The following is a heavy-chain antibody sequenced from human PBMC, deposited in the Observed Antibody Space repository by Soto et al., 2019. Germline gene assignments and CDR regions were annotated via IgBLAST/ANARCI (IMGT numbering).Heavy chain of an antibody. CDR3: ATEAPYYYGSGSISDMDV. Sequence: SETLSLTCAVSGGSISSSNWWSWVRQPPGKGLEWIGEIYHSGSTNYNPSLKSRVTISVDKSKNQFSLKLSSVTAADTAVYYCATEAPYYYGSGSISDMDVWGKGTTVTVSS. J-gene: IGHJ6*04. CDR1: GGSISSSNW. V-gene: IGHV4-4*02. CDR2: IYHSGST. D-gene: IGHD3-10*01.